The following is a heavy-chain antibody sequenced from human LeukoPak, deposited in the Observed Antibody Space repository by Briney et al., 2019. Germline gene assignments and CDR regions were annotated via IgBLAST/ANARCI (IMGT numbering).Heavy chain of an antibody. CDR3: VKDISGWSYFDY. CDR2: ISWNGVTI. CDR1: GVIFEQYG. Sequence: GGSLRLSCGVSGVIFEQYGMHWVRQAPGKGLEWVAGISWNGVTINYGDSVKGRFTIFRDNAKSFLYLQMNSLRPEDTALYYCVKDISGWSYFDYWGQGTRVTVSP. V-gene: IGHV3-9*01. D-gene: IGHD6-19*01. J-gene: IGHJ4*02.